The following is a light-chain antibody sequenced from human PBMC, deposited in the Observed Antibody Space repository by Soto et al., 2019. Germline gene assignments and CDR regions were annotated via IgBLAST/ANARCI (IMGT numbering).Light chain of an antibody. CDR3: QQYNSYSGT. J-gene: IGKJ1*01. V-gene: IGKV1-5*03. Sequence: MSNSPATLSANIGDRVTITCRASQSIGRWLAWFQQKPGKAPNLLIYEASTLESGVPSRFSGSGSGTEFTLTISSLQPDDFATYYCQQYNSYSGTFGQGTKVAI. CDR2: EAS. CDR1: QSIGRW.